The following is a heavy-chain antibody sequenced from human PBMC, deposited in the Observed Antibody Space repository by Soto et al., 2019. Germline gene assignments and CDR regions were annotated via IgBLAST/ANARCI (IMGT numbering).Heavy chain of an antibody. CDR2: IYQSGST. D-gene: IGHD4-17*01. CDR1: GDSISSGGYS. CDR3: ARETRDGYYFEY. J-gene: IGHJ4*02. Sequence: TLSHTCAVSGDSISSGGYSWTWIRQPPGKGLEWIGHIYQSGSTLYNPSLESRVTISVDKSKNQFSLELSSVTAADTAVYYWARETRDGYYFEYWGQG. V-gene: IGHV4-30-2*01.